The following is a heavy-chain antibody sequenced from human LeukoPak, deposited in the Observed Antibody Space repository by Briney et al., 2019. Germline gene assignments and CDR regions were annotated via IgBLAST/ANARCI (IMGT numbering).Heavy chain of an antibody. D-gene: IGHD3-3*01. Sequence: GESLKISCKGSGYSFTSYWIGWVRQMPGKGLEWMGIIYPGDSDTRYSPSFQGQVTISADKSISTAYLQWSSLKASDTAMYYCARRENDFWSGFYYMDVWGKGTTVTVSS. V-gene: IGHV5-51*01. CDR2: IYPGDSDT. J-gene: IGHJ6*03. CDR3: ARRENDFWSGFYYMDV. CDR1: GYSFTSYW.